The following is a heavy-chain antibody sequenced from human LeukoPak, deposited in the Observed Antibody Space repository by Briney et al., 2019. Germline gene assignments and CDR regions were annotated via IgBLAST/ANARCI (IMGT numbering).Heavy chain of an antibody. CDR2: IYPGDSGT. V-gene: IGHV5-51*01. CDR1: GYSFTSYW. CDR3: ARLSAVPGGEFDY. Sequence: GGPLNISCKGSGYSFTSYWIGWVGQMPGKGLEGRGIIYPGDSGTRYRPSFQGQVTISADKSISTAYLQWSSLKASDTAMYYCARLSAVPGGEFDYWGQGTLVTVSS. J-gene: IGHJ4*02. D-gene: IGHD6-19*01.